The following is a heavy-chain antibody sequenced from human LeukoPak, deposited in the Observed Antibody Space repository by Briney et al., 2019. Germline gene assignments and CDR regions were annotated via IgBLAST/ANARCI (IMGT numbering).Heavy chain of an antibody. Sequence: GGSLRLSCAASGFTFSSYAMSWVRQAPGKGLEWVSAISGSGGSTYYADSVKGRFTISRHNSKNTLYLQMNSLRAEDTAVYYCAKGPYYYGSGSYSDYWGQGTLVTVSS. CDR3: AKGPYYYGSGSYSDY. CDR2: ISGSGGST. D-gene: IGHD3-10*01. J-gene: IGHJ4*02. CDR1: GFTFSSYA. V-gene: IGHV3-23*01.